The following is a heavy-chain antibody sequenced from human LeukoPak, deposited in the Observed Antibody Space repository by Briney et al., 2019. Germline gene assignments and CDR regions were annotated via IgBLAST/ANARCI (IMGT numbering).Heavy chain of an antibody. D-gene: IGHD3-22*01. V-gene: IGHV1-2*02. CDR3: ARVLNYYDSSGYYCYHFDY. J-gene: IGHJ4*02. CDR1: GYTFTSNY. Sequence: ASVQVSCKASGYTFTSNYIHWVRQAPGQGLEWMGWINPNSGGTNYAQKFQGRVTMTRDTSISTAYMELSRLRSDDTALYYCARVLNYYDSSGYYCYHFDYWGQGTLVTVSS. CDR2: INPNSGGT.